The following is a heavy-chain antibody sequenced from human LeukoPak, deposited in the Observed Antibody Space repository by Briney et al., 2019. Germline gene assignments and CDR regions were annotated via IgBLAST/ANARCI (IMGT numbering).Heavy chain of an antibody. CDR1: GGTFSSYA. D-gene: IGHD5-18*01. V-gene: IGHV1-69*04. CDR3: ARSRDTAMVLSY. Sequence: SVKVSCKASGGTFSSYAISWVRQAPGQGLEWMGRIIPIFGIANYAQKFQGRVTITADKSPSTAYMELSSLRSEDTAVYYCARSRDTAMVLSYWGQGTLVTVSS. CDR2: IIPIFGIA. J-gene: IGHJ4*02.